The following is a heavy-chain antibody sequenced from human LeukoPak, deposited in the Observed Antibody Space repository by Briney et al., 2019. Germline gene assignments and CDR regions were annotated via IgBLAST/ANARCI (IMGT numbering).Heavy chain of an antibody. CDR1: GFTFSSYD. V-gene: IGHV3-13*01. D-gene: IGHD3-16*02. Sequence: RPGGSLRLSCAASGFTFSSYDMHWVRQATGKGLEWVSAIGTAGDTYYPGSVKGRFTISRENAKNSLYLQMNSLRAGDTAVYYCARGPHYDYIWGSYPHPLDYRGQGTLVTVSS. CDR3: ARGPHYDYIWGSYPHPLDY. CDR2: IGTAGDT. J-gene: IGHJ4*02.